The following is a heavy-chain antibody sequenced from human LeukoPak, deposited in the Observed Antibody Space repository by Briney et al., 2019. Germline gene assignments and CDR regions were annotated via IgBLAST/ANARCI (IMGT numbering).Heavy chain of an antibody. V-gene: IGHV4-39*01. CDR2: IYYSGST. D-gene: IGHD3-3*01. Sequence: SETLSLTCTVSGGSISSSSYSWGWIRQPPGKGLEWIGSIYYSGSTYYNPSLKSRVTISVDTSKNQFSLKLSSVTAADTAVYYCARLFTIFGVVITYYFDYWGQGTLVTVSS. J-gene: IGHJ4*02. CDR1: GGSISSSSYS. CDR3: ARLFTIFGVVITYYFDY.